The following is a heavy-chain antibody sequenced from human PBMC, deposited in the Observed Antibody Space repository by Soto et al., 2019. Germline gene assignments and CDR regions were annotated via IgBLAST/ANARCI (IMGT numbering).Heavy chain of an antibody. V-gene: IGHV3-23*01. Sequence: EVQLLESGGGLIQPGGSLRLSCAASGFFFATYTMNWVRQAPGKGLEWIAGIYGNGDGAVYAGSVKGRVTISRDNSKNTLYLQMSSLRADDTAVYDCKKDRVPDSRWNFDYWGQVTLVIVSS. CDR2: IYGNGDGA. CDR1: GFFFATYT. D-gene: IGHD2-2*01. CDR3: KKDRVPDSRWNFDY. J-gene: IGHJ4*02.